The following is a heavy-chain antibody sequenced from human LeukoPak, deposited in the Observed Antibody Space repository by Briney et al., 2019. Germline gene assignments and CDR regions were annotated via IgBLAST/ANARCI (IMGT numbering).Heavy chain of an antibody. CDR3: ARASRSGSYLFY. CDR2: SRNKANSYTT. J-gene: IGHJ4*02. Sequence: GGSLRLSCAASGFTFSDHYMDWVRQTPGKGLEWVGRSRNKANSYTTEYAASVKGRFTISRDDSKNSLFLQMNSLKTDDTAVYYCARASRSGSYLFYWGQGTLVTVSS. CDR1: GFTFSDHY. D-gene: IGHD1-26*01. V-gene: IGHV3-72*01.